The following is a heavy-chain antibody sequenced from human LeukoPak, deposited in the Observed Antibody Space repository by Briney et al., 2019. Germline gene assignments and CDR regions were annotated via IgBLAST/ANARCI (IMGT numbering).Heavy chain of an antibody. CDR2: ISTSGST. CDR3: ARDAYKYSSSLGWFDP. Sequence: SETLSLTCTVSGCSVSSYYWSWIRQPAGKGLEWIGRISTSGSTNYNPSLKSRVTMSVDTSKNQFSLKLSSVTAADTAVYYCARDAYKYSSSLGWFDPWGQGTLVTVSS. V-gene: IGHV4-4*07. CDR1: GCSVSSYY. D-gene: IGHD6-13*01. J-gene: IGHJ5*02.